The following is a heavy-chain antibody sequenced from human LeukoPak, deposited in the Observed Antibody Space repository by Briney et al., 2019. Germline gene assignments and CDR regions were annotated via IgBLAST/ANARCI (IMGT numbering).Heavy chain of an antibody. CDR3: ARDPPGLWFGELNLDY. CDR1: GFTFSDYS. D-gene: IGHD3-10*01. Sequence: GGSLRLSCAASGFTFSDYSMKWVRQAPGKALEWVSSISGNSHHIYYADPVKGRFTISRDNSKNTLYLQMNSLRAEDTAVYYCARDPPGLWFGELNLDYWGQGTLVTVSS. CDR2: ISGNSHHI. V-gene: IGHV3-21*01. J-gene: IGHJ4*02.